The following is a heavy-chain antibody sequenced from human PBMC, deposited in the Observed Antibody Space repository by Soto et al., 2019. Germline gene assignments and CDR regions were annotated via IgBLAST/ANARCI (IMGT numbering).Heavy chain of an antibody. CDR1: GGSFGSSA. J-gene: IGHJ3*01. CDR3: ARLRRDWGDAFDP. CDR2: IIPVFDKA. Sequence: SVKVSCKASGGSFGSSAISWVRQAPAQGLEWMGEIIPVFDKANYAQNFQGRLTITADEPTGTVFMQLSSLRSEDTAVYFCARLRRDWGDAFDPWGLGTLVTVS. D-gene: IGHD3-16*01. V-gene: IGHV1-69*13.